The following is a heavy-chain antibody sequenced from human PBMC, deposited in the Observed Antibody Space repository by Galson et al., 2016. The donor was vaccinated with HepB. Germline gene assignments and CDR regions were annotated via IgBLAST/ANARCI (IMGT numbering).Heavy chain of an antibody. CDR3: ARFLGSGSRYFDF. Sequence: ETLSLTCTVSAGSIRGYFWSWIQQPPGRGLEWIAYIASSGEINYNPSLKSRVTMSLDTSKNQFSLRLSSVTAADTAVYYCARFLGSGSRYFDFWGQGTLVTVSS. J-gene: IGHJ4*02. D-gene: IGHD3-10*01. CDR1: AGSIRGYF. CDR2: IASSGEI. V-gene: IGHV4-59*01.